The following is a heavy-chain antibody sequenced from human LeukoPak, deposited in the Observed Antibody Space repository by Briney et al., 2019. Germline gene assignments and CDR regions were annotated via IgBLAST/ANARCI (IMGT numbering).Heavy chain of an antibody. CDR1: GYTFTDYY. V-gene: IGHV1-2*02. CDR3: ARKDGGRDGMDV. J-gene: IGHJ6*02. CDR2: LNPNTLVT. Sequence: ASVKVSCRASGYTFTDYYIHWVRPAPGQGLEWMGWLNPNTLVTKYAQHFQGRVSMTWDTSISTGYMDLHSLTSDDTAVYYCARKDGGRDGMDVWGQGTTVTVSS. D-gene: IGHD4-23*01.